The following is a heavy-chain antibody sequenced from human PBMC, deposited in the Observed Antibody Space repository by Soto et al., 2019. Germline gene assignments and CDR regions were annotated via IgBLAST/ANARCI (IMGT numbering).Heavy chain of an antibody. CDR3: ARGGHVVVVTAALDY. D-gene: IGHD2-21*02. Sequence: QVQLVQSGAEVKKPGASVKVSCKASGDTFTDYYIHWVRQAPGQGLEWMGTVNPSGGHTTYAQHFLGRRTXPXGXSXXTPSMELTSLTSEDTAVYYCARGGHVVVVTAALDYWGQGTLVTVSS. V-gene: IGHV1-46*01. CDR2: VNPSGGHT. J-gene: IGHJ4*02. CDR1: GDTFTDYY.